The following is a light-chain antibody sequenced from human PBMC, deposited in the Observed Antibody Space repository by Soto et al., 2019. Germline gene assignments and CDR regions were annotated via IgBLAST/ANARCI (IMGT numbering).Light chain of an antibody. V-gene: IGKV3-20*01. CDR2: ETS. CDR3: QQYGSSPRT. J-gene: IGKJ1*01. Sequence: EIVLTQSPGTLSLSPGERATLSCRASQSVSSGYLAWYQQKPGQPPRVLIYETSSRATGIPDRFSGSGSGTDFTLTISRLEPEDFAVYYCQQYGSSPRTFGQGTKVDIK. CDR1: QSVSSGY.